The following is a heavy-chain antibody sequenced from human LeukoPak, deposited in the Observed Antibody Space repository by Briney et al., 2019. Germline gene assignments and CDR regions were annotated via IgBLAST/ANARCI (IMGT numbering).Heavy chain of an antibody. CDR1: GYTSTRYY. CDR3: ARGGYSGFSFDY. CDR2: INPNSGDT. J-gene: IGHJ4*02. Sequence: GASVKVSCKASGYTSTRYYMHWVRQTPGQGLEWMGGINPNSGDTNYLQKFQGRVTMTRDTSIATVFMNLSRLGFDDTALYYCARGGYSGFSFDYWGQGTLVTVSS. D-gene: IGHD5-12*01. V-gene: IGHV1-2*02.